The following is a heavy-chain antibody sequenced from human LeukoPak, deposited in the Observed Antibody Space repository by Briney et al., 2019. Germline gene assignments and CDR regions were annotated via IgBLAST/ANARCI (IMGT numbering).Heavy chain of an antibody. CDR3: ARGSYDILTGYSTLGEY. J-gene: IGHJ4*02. CDR1: GFTFRSYA. CDR2: ISGSGGTT. D-gene: IGHD3-9*01. Sequence: GGSLRLSCAASGFTFRSYAMSWVRQAPGKGLEWVSAISGSGGTTYYADSVKGRFTISRDNSKNTLYLQVNSLRADDTAVYYCARGSYDILTGYSTLGEYWGQGTLVTVSS. V-gene: IGHV3-23*01.